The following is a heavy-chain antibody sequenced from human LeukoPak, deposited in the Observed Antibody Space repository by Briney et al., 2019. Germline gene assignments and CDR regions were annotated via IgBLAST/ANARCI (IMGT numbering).Heavy chain of an antibody. Sequence: GASVKVPCKASGYTFTSYGITWVRQAPGQGLEWMGWISAYYGNTNYAQKLQGRVAMTTDTSTTAAYMELRSLKSDDTAVYYCVRDGDSSGWPNDYWGQGTLVTVSS. D-gene: IGHD6-19*01. CDR1: GYTFTSYG. CDR3: VRDGDSSGWPNDY. CDR2: ISAYYGNT. J-gene: IGHJ4*02. V-gene: IGHV1-18*01.